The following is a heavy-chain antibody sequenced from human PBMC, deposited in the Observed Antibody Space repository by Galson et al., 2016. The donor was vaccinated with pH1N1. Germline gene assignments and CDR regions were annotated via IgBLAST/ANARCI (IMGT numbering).Heavy chain of an antibody. J-gene: IGHJ4*02. Sequence: PALVKPTQTLTLTCRFSGFSLSDIGMRVSWIRQPPGKALEWLARIDWDGDEFYNTSLRTRLSISKDTSKNQVVLRMADMDPLDTGTYYCERMEASGADYGIFDSWGQGIVVAVSA. CDR3: ERMEASGADYGIFDS. V-gene: IGHV2-70*04. CDR2: IDWDGDE. CDR1: GFSLSDIGMR. D-gene: IGHD4/OR15-4a*01.